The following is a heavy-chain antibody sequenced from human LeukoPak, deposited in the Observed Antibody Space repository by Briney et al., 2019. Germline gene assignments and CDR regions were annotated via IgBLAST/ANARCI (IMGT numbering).Heavy chain of an antibody. CDR3: ARGSFRWSDGSYDAFDI. CDR2: ISSSSSTI. V-gene: IGHV3-48*04. J-gene: IGHJ3*02. Sequence: GGSLRLSCAASGFTFSSYSMNWVRQAPGKGLEWVSYISSSSSTIYYADSVKGRFTISRDNAKNSLYLQMNSLRAEDTAVYYCARGSFRWSDGSYDAFDIWGQGTMVTVSS. D-gene: IGHD2-15*01. CDR1: GFTFSSYS.